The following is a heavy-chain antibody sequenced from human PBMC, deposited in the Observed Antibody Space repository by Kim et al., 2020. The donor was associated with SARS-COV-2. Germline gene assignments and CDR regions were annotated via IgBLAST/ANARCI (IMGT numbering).Heavy chain of an antibody. CDR1: GGTFSSYA. CDR3: ARVIVVVPAAIWYYYYGMDV. Sequence: SVKVSCKASGGTFSSYAISWVRQAPGQGLEWMGGIIPIFGTANYAQKFQGRVTITADKSTSTAYMERSSLRSEDTAVYYCARVIVVVPAAIWYYYYGMDVWGQGTTVTVSS. D-gene: IGHD2-2*01. V-gene: IGHV1-69*06. J-gene: IGHJ6*02. CDR2: IIPIFGTA.